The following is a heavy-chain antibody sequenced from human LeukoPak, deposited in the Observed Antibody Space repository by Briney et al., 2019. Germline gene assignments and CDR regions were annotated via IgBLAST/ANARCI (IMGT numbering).Heavy chain of an antibody. CDR3: ARVPPATTVVTWVDY. CDR1: GGSISSYY. D-gene: IGHD4-23*01. Sequence: SETLSLTCTVSGGSISSYYWSWIRQPPGKGLEWIGKINHSGSTNYNPSLKSRVTISVDTSKNQFSLKLSSVTAADTAVYYCARVPPATTVVTWVDYWGQGTLVTVSS. V-gene: IGHV4-34*01. CDR2: INHSGST. J-gene: IGHJ4*02.